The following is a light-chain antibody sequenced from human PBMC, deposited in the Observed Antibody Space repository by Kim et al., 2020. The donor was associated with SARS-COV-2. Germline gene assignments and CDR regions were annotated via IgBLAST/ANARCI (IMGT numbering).Light chain of an antibody. CDR1: QSVSSY. V-gene: IGKV3-11*01. Sequence: LSPGERATLSCRASQSVSSYLGWYQQKPGQTPRLLIYDASKRATGIPARFSGSGSGTDFTLTISSLEPEVFAVYYCQQRSRWPLSFGGGTKVDIK. J-gene: IGKJ4*01. CDR3: QQRSRWPLS. CDR2: DAS.